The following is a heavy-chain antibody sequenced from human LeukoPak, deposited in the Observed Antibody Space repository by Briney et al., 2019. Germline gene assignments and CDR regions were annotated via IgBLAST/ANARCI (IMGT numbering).Heavy chain of an antibody. D-gene: IGHD3-22*01. V-gene: IGHV3-33*01. CDR1: GFTFSSYG. CDR2: IWYDGSNK. CDR3: ARDSFRYDSSGYYYGSTPSFDY. J-gene: IGHJ4*02. Sequence: PGRSLRLSCAASGFTFSSYGMHWVRQAPGKGLEWVAVIWYDGSNKYYADSVKGRFTISRDNSKNTLYLQMNSLRAEDTAVYYCARDSFRYDSSGYYYGSTPSFDYWGRGTLATVSS.